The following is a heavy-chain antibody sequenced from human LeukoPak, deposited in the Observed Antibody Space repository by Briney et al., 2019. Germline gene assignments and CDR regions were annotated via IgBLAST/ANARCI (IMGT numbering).Heavy chain of an antibody. D-gene: IGHD5-24*01. V-gene: IGHV1-69*02. Sequence: SVKVSCKASGGTFSRYTISWVRQAPGQGLEWMGRIIPILGIANYAQKFQGSVTITADKSTSTAYMELSSLRSEDTAVYYCARMGEMAIPATFDIWGQGTLVTVSS. CDR1: GGTFSRYT. J-gene: IGHJ3*02. CDR3: ARMGEMAIPATFDI. CDR2: IIPILGIA.